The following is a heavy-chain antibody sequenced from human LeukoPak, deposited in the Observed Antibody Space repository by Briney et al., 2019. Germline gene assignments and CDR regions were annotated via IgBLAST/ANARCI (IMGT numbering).Heavy chain of an antibody. J-gene: IGHJ4*02. Sequence: GGSLRLSCAASGFTFSSYAMSWVRQAPGKGLEWVSAISGSGGSTYYADSVKGRFTISRDNSKNTLYLQMNSLRAEDTAVYYCAKDLEMATRTYYFDYWGQGTLVTVFS. CDR1: GFTFSSYA. CDR2: ISGSGGST. V-gene: IGHV3-23*01. D-gene: IGHD5-24*01. CDR3: AKDLEMATRTYYFDY.